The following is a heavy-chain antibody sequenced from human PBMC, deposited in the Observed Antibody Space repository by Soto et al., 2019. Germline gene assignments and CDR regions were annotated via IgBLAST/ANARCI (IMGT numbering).Heavy chain of an antibody. Sequence: QVQLVESGGGVVQPGRSLRLSCAASGFTFSSYGMHWVRQAPGKGLEWVAVIWYDGSNKYYADSVKGRFTISRDNSKNTLYLQMNSLRAEDTAVYYCAREALPYCGGDCYYFDYWGQGTLVNVSS. D-gene: IGHD2-21*02. CDR3: AREALPYCGGDCYYFDY. J-gene: IGHJ4*02. CDR1: GFTFSSYG. CDR2: IWYDGSNK. V-gene: IGHV3-33*01.